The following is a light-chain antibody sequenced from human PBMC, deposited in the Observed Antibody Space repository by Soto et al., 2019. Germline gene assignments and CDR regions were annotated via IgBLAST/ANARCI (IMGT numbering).Light chain of an antibody. CDR3: QQLNSYPRT. J-gene: IGKJ1*01. V-gene: IGKV1-9*01. CDR1: QAISSY. Sequence: QLTQSPSSLSASVGDRVTITCRASQAISSYLAWYQQKPGRAPNLLIYGASTLQSGVPSRFSGSGSGTDFTLTISSLQPEDFATYYCQQLNSYPRTFGQGTKVQIK. CDR2: GAS.